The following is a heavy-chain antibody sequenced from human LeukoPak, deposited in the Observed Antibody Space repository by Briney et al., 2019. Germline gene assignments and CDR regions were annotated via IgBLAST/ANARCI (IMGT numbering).Heavy chain of an antibody. CDR1: GGTFSSYA. CDR3: ARMALGYCSGGSCLRGSRVGAFDI. CDR2: IIPIFGTA. J-gene: IGHJ3*02. Sequence: GASVKVSCKASGGTFSSYAISWVRQAPGQGLEWMGGIIPIFGTANYAQKFQGRVPITADKSTSTAYMELSSLRSEDTAVYYCARMALGYCSGGSCLRGSRVGAFDIWGQGTMVTVSS. V-gene: IGHV1-69*06. D-gene: IGHD2-15*01.